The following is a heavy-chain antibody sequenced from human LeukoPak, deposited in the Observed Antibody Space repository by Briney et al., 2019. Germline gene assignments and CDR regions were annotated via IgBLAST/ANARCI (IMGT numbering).Heavy chain of an antibody. Sequence: PSETLSLTCTVSGGSISSYYWSWIRQPPGKGLEWIGYIYYSGSTNYNPSLKSRVTISVDTSKNQFSLKLSSVTAADTAVYYCEREGYCSGGSCYQSWFDYWGQGTLVTVAS. CDR1: GGSISSYY. J-gene: IGHJ4*02. CDR3: EREGYCSGGSCYQSWFDY. V-gene: IGHV4-59*01. CDR2: IYYSGST. D-gene: IGHD2-15*01.